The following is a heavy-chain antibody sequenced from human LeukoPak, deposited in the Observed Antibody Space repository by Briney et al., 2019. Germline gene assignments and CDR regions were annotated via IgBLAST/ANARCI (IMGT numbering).Heavy chain of an antibody. CDR1: VYTFTSYR. D-gene: IGHD2-15*01. V-gene: IGHV1-18*01. CDR3: ARVVVVAATLYYYYGMDV. CDR2: ISAYNGNT. J-gene: IGHJ6*02. Sequence: AAVKVSCKASVYTFTSYRISWVRQAPGQGLEWMGWISAYNGNTNYAQKLQGRVTMNTDTSTSTAYMELRSLRSDDTAVYYCARVVVVAATLYYYYGMDVWGQGTTVTVSS.